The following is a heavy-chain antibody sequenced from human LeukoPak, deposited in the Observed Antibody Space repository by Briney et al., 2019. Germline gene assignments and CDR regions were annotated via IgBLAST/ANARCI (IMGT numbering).Heavy chain of an antibody. J-gene: IGHJ3*02. CDR2: IYHSGST. CDR3: ARDSSVSSWAFDI. V-gene: IGHV4-38-2*02. CDR1: GYSISSGYY. D-gene: IGHD3-22*01. Sequence: PSETLSLTCTVSGYSISSGYYWGWIRQPPGKGLEWIGSIYHSGSTYYNPSLKSRVTVSLDTSKNQFSLKLSSVTAADTAFYYGARDSSVSSWAFDIWGQGTVVTVSS.